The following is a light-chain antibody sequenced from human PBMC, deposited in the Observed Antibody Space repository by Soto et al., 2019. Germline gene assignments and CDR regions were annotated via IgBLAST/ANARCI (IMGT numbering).Light chain of an antibody. CDR2: DAS. V-gene: IGKV3-11*01. Sequence: EIVLTQSPATLSLSPGERATLSCRASRGIDTYLAWYQQKRDQAPRLLIYDASNRTTGIPARFSGGGSGTDFTLSISSLETDDFAVYYCQQRSSWPLTFGGGTKAAIK. CDR1: RGIDTY. CDR3: QQRSSWPLT. J-gene: IGKJ4*01.